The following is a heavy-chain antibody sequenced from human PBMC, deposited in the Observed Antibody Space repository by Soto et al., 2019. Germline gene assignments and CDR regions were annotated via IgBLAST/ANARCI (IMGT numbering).Heavy chain of an antibody. CDR1: GGSFSGYY. CDR3: ATDSDYGGPYYMDV. V-gene: IGHV4-34*01. CDR2: IYYSGST. Sequence: SETLSLTCAVYGGSFSGYYWSWIRQPPGKGLEWIGEIYYSGSTNYNPSLKSRVTISVDTSKNQFSLKLSSVTAADTAVYYCATDSDYGGPYYMDVWGKGTTVTVSS. J-gene: IGHJ6*03. D-gene: IGHD4-17*01.